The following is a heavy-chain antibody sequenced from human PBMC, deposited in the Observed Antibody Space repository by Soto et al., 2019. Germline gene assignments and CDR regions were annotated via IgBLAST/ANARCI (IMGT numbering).Heavy chain of an antibody. Sequence: DVQLVESGGGLVKPGGSLRLSCAASDFTFTSAWMNWLRQAPGKGLEWVGRIKSRADGGETHYATPVRGRFTVSRDDSKSTLYLQINSLTTEDTAVYYCATMELRQYYFAYWGQGTLVTVSS. CDR3: ATMELRQYYFAY. D-gene: IGHD1-26*01. J-gene: IGHJ4*02. CDR1: DFTFTSAW. CDR2: IKSRADGGET. V-gene: IGHV3-15*07.